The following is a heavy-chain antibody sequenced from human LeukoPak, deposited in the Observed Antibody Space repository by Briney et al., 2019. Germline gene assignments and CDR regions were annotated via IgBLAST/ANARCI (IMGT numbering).Heavy chain of an antibody. J-gene: IGHJ4*02. V-gene: IGHV3-48*02. CDR2: ISSSSSTI. Sequence: GGSLRLSCAASGFTFSNAWMSWVRQAPGKGLEWVSYISSSSSTIYYADSVKGRFTISRDDAKNSLYLQMNSLRDEDTAVYYCARVFYSSWYVIDYWGQGTLVTVSS. D-gene: IGHD6-13*01. CDR3: ARVFYSSWYVIDY. CDR1: GFTFSNAW.